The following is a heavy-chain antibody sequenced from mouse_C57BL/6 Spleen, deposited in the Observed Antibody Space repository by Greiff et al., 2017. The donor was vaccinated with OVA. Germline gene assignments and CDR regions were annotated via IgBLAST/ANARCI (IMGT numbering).Heavy chain of an antibody. V-gene: IGHV5-9-1*02. CDR1: GFTFSSYA. CDR3: TREGDYYGSSYYWYFDV. J-gene: IGHJ1*03. Sequence: DVKLVESGEGLVKPGGSLKLSCAASGFTFSSYAMSWVRQTPEKRLEWVAYISSGGDYTYYADTVKGRFTISRDNARNTLYLQMSSLKSEDTAMYYCTREGDYYGSSYYWYFDVWGTGTTVTVSS. CDR2: ISSGGDYT. D-gene: IGHD1-1*01.